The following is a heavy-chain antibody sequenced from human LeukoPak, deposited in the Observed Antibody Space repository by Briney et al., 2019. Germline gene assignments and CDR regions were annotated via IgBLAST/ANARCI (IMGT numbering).Heavy chain of an antibody. Sequence: SETLSLTCAVYGGSFSGYYWSWIRQPPGKGLEWIGEINHSGSTNYNPSHKSRVTISVDTSKNQFSLKLSSVTAADTAVYYCARGGIVVVVALRKGAVRFDPWGQGTLVTVSS. CDR1: GGSFSGYY. V-gene: IGHV4-34*01. CDR2: INHSGST. J-gene: IGHJ5*02. CDR3: ARGGIVVVVALRKGAVRFDP. D-gene: IGHD2-15*01.